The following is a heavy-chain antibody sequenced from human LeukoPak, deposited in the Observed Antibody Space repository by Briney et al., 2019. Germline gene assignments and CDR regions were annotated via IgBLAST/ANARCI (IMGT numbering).Heavy chain of an antibody. V-gene: IGHV3-43*02. CDR3: AKDKGGRQKLYWYFDL. J-gene: IGHJ2*01. Sequence: GGSLRLSCAASGFTFDDYGMSWVRQAPGKGLEWVSLISGEGGTIYSADSVKGRFTISRDNSKNSLYLQMNSLRTEDTALYYCAKDKGGRQKLYWYFDLWGRGTLVTVSS. D-gene: IGHD1-26*01. CDR1: GFTFDDYG. CDR2: ISGEGGTI.